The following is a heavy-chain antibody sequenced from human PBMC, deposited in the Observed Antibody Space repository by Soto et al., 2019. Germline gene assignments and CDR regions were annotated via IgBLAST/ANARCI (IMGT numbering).Heavy chain of an antibody. V-gene: IGHV3-21*06. CDR2: ISSRNSLI. D-gene: IGHD6-19*01. CDR1: GFSFSSHS. Sequence: GGSLRLSCAASGFSFSSHSFNWVRQAPGQGLEWIAYISSRNSLILYADSVRGRFVISRDNALNSLYLQMNSPRDEDTAIYYCARERGEYDSGWYIDRWGQGTPVTVS. J-gene: IGHJ5*02. CDR3: ARERGEYDSGWYIDR.